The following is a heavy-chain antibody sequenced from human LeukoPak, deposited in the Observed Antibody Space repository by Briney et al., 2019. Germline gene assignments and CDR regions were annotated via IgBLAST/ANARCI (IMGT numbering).Heavy chain of an antibody. D-gene: IGHD2-21*02. CDR2: ISGNGGDT. V-gene: IGHV3-64*01. J-gene: IGHJ4*02. CDR1: GFTFSNYA. Sequence: GGSLRLSCVASGFTFSNYAMHWARQAPGKGLEYVSAISGNGGDTYYASSVKGRFTISRDNSKNTLYLQMGSLRAEDMAVYYCARVGYCGGDCFSSSLDYWGPGTLVTVSP. CDR3: ARVGYCGGDCFSSSLDY.